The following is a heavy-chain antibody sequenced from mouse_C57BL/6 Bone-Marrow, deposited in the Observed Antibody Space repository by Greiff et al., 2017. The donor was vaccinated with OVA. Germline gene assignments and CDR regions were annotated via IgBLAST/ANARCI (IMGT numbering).Heavy chain of an antibody. V-gene: IGHV1-4*01. CDR2: IVPTNDYT. CDR1: GYTFTSYT. Sequence: QVQLQQSGAELARPGASVKMSCKASGYTFTSYTIHWVKQRPGQGLEWIGYIVPTNDYTNYNQKFKGTATLTADKSSSTAYMQLSSLTSEDSAVYYCTREYYFDDWGQGTTLTVSS. CDR3: TREYYFDD. J-gene: IGHJ2*01.